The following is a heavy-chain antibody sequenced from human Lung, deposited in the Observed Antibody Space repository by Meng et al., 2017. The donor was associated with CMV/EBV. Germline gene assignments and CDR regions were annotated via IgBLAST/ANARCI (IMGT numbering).Heavy chain of an antibody. CDR2: ISSSGNIK. D-gene: IGHD3-22*01. CDR3: ARDHGSQYYDTTGYPAH. J-gene: IGHJ4*02. CDR1: GFTFSSYE. Sequence: SCAGSGFTFSSYEMNWVRQAPGKGLVWVSYISSSGNIKYYADSVKGRFTISRDNAKNSLYLQMNSLRADDTAVYYCARDHGSQYYDTTGYPAHWGKGKXVNGSS. V-gene: IGHV3-48*03.